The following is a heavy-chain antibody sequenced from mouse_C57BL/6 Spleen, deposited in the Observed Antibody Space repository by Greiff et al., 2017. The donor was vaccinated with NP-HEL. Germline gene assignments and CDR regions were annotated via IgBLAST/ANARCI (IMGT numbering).Heavy chain of an antibody. CDR3: TENYDYAMDD. CDR1: GFTFSNYW. J-gene: IGHJ4*01. CDR2: IRLKSDNYAT. Sequence: EVKLMESGGGLVQPGGSMKLSCVASGFTFSNYWMNWVRQSPEKGLEWVAQIRLKSDNYATHYAESVKGRFTISRDDSKSSVYLQMNNLRAEDTGIYYCTENYDYAMDDWGQGTSVTVSS. D-gene: IGHD2-4*01. V-gene: IGHV6-3*01.